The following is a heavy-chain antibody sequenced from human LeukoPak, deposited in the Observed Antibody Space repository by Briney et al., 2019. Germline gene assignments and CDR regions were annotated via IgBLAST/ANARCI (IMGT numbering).Heavy chain of an antibody. V-gene: IGHV4-34*01. J-gene: IGHJ5*02. Sequence: SETLSLTCAVYGGSFSGYYWSWIRQPPGKGLEWIGEINHSGSTNYNASLKSRVTISVDTSKNQFSLKLRSVTAADTAVYYCAREGDSSSLGWFDPWGQGTLVTVSS. CDR1: GGSFSGYY. CDR2: INHSGST. CDR3: AREGDSSSLGWFDP. D-gene: IGHD6-13*01.